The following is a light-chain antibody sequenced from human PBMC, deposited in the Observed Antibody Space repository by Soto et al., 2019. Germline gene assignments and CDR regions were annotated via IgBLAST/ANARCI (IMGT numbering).Light chain of an antibody. V-gene: IGLV2-14*01. J-gene: IGLJ3*02. CDR3: SSYTRSSTWV. CDR2: EVS. Sequence: QSALTQPASVSGSPGQSITISCTGTSSDIGGFNYVSWYQQHPGKAPKLIIFEVSNRPSWVSNRFSASKSGSTASLTISGLQAEDEGDFYCSSYTRSSTWVFGGGTKLTVL. CDR1: SSDIGGFNY.